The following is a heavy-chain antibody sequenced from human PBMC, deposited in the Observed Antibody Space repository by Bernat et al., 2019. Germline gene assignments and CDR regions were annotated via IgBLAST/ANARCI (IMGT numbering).Heavy chain of an antibody. CDR3: SRDRASHYYDSSGFNY. CDR2: RWSDGSNK. D-gene: IGHD3-22*01. V-gene: IGHV3-33*01. Sequence: QVQLVESGGGVVQPGRSLRLSCAASGFTFSSYGMHWVRQAPGKGLEWVAVRWSDGSNKYYADSVKGRFTISRDNSKNTLYLQMNSLRAEDTAVYYCSRDRASHYYDSSGFNYWGQGTLVTVSS. CDR1: GFTFSSYG. J-gene: IGHJ4*02.